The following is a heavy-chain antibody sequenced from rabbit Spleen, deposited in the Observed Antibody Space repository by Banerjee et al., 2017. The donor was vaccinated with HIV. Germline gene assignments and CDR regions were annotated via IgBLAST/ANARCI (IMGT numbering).Heavy chain of an antibody. Sequence: QEQLVESGGGLVKPEGSLTLTCKASGVSFSYSYWICWVRQAPGKGLEWIACIYAGSSGTTYYASWAKGRFTISKTSSTTVTLQMTSLTAADTATYFCARDTGSSFSTYGMDLWGPGTLVTVS. J-gene: IGHJ6*01. V-gene: IGHV1S45*01. D-gene: IGHD8-1*01. CDR1: GVSFSYSYW. CDR2: IYAGSSGTT. CDR3: ARDTGSSFSTYGMDL.